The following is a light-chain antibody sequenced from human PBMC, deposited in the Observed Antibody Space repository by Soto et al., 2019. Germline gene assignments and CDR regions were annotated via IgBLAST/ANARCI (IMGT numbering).Light chain of an antibody. CDR2: EGS. CDR1: SSDDGSYNL. J-gene: IGLJ3*02. Sequence: QSALTQPASVSGSPGQSITISCTGTSSDDGSYNLVSWYQQNPGKAPKLMIYEGSKRPSGVSNRFSGSKSGNTASLTISGLQAEDEADYYCCSYAGSSSLVFGGGTKLTVL. CDR3: CSYAGSSSLV. V-gene: IGLV2-23*01.